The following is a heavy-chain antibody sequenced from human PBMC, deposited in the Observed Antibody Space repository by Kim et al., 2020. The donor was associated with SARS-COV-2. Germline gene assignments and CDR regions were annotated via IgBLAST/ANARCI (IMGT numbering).Heavy chain of an antibody. V-gene: IGHV1-2*06. CDR3: ARELRTNKNYHYFGMDV. CDR2: INPNNGDT. D-gene: IGHD2-8*01. Sequence: ASVKVSCKASGYTFTGYYIHWVRQAPGQGLEWMGRINPNNGDTNYAQNFQDRVTMTRATSISTAYMELSRLRSDDTAVYYCARELRTNKNYHYFGMDVWGQGTTVTVSS. J-gene: IGHJ6*02. CDR1: GYTFTGYY.